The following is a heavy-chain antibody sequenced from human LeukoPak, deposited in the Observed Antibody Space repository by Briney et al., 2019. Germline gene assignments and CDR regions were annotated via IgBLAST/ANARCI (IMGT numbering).Heavy chain of an antibody. Sequence: GSLRLSCAASGFTFSNAWMSWVRQAPGKGLEWVGRIKSKTDGGTTDYAAPVKGRFTISRDDSKNTLYLQMNSLKTEDTAVYYCTTTPRDIVVVPAADFDYWGQGTLVTVSS. CDR1: GFTFSNAW. CDR3: TTTPRDIVVVPAADFDY. V-gene: IGHV3-15*01. CDR2: IKSKTDGGTT. J-gene: IGHJ4*02. D-gene: IGHD2-2*01.